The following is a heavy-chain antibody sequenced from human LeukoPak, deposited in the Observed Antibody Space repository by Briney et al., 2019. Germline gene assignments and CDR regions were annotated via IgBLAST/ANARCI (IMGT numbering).Heavy chain of an antibody. CDR1: GSSISSGSYY. J-gene: IGHJ4*02. CDR2: IYYNGGT. D-gene: IGHD6-19*01. Sequence: SETLSLTCTVSGSSISSGSYYWGWIRQPPGKGLEWIGNIYYNGGTYYNPSLKSRVTISVDTSKNQFSLKLSSVTAADTAVYFCAREVAGTPWIDYWGQGTLVTVSS. CDR3: AREVAGTPWIDY. V-gene: IGHV4-39*02.